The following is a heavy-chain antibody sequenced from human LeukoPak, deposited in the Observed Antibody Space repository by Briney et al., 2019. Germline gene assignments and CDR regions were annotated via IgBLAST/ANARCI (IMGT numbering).Heavy chain of an antibody. J-gene: IGHJ6*03. CDR1: GFTFSSYA. D-gene: IGHD2-8*01. CDR2: ISGSGDDT. V-gene: IGHV3-23*01. Sequence: PGGSLRLSCAASGFTFSSYAMSWVRQAPGKGLEWVSTISGSGDDTYYADSVKGRFTISRDNSKNTLYLQMISLRAEDTAVYYCAKNGVPNYYYYYMDVWGKGTTVTVSS. CDR3: AKNGVPNYYYYYMDV.